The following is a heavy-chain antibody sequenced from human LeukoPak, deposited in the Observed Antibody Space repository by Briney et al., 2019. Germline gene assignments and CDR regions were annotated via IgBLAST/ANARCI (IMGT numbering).Heavy chain of an antibody. Sequence: KSSDTLSLTCSVYGGHFSGYYWTRVRQPPGKGLEWVGEINHSGTTNYNPSLKSRVNMSVDTSKNQFSLNPRSVPAADPALYYCARWGTDLWVPGVSYYYIDAWAQGTTVTVSS. CDR3: ARWGTDLWVPGVSYYYIDA. V-gene: IGHV4-34*01. D-gene: IGHD3-16*01. CDR2: INHSGTT. J-gene: IGHJ6*02. CDR1: GGHFSGYY.